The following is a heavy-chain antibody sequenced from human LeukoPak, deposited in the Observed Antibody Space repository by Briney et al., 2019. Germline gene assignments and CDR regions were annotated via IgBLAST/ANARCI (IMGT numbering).Heavy chain of an antibody. CDR3: AKLDTFDYYFDY. Sequence: GGSLRLSCAASGFTFSTYAMSWVRQAPGKGLEWVSAISGSGGSTYYADSVKGRFTISRDNSKNTLYLQMNSMRAEDTAVYYCAKLDTFDYYFDYWGQGTLVTVSS. CDR1: GFTFSTYA. V-gene: IGHV3-23*01. D-gene: IGHD3-16*01. CDR2: ISGSGGST. J-gene: IGHJ4*02.